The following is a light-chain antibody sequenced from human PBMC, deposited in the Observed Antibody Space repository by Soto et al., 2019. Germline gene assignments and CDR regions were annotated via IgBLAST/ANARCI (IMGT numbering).Light chain of an antibody. J-gene: IGKJ1*01. Sequence: DIQMAHALSTLSAWVGYRFTITCRASQSISSWLAWYQQKPGKAPKLLIYDASSLESGVPSRFSGSGSGTEFTLTISSLQPDDFATYYCQQRGTFGQGTKVDIK. CDR3: QQRGT. CDR1: QSISSW. V-gene: IGKV1-5*01. CDR2: DAS.